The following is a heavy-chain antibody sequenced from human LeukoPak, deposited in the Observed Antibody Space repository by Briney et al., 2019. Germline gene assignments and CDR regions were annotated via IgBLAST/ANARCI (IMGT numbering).Heavy chain of an antibody. V-gene: IGHV1-8*01. D-gene: IGHD3-9*01. J-gene: IGHJ4*02. CDR1: GYTFTSFD. Sequence: ASVKVSCKASGYTFTSFDINWVRQATGQGLEWMGWMNPNSGITGFAQKFQGRVTMTRNTSINTAYMELSSLKSEDTAVYYCARRSRFFDWLGPGGDHWGQGTLVTVSS. CDR2: MNPNSGIT. CDR3: ARRSRFFDWLGPGGDH.